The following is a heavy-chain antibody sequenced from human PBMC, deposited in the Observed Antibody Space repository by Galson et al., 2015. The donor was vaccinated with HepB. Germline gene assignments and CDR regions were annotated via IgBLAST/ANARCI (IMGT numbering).Heavy chain of an antibody. J-gene: IGHJ3*02. CDR3: AGYCSRTSCYRGRFDFDI. CDR1: GFTFSSHA. V-gene: IGHV3-23*01. Sequence: SLRLSCAASGFTFSSHAMSWVRQAPGKGLEWVSAISGSGAGTYYADSVKGRFTISKDNSKNTLYLQVNSLRAEDTAVYYCAGYCSRTSCYRGRFDFDIWGQGTMVTVSS. CDR2: ISGSGAGT. D-gene: IGHD2-2*02.